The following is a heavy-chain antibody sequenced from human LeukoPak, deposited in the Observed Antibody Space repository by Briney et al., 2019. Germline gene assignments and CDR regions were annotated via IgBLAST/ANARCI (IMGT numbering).Heavy chain of an antibody. CDR2: ISKSSSTM. J-gene: IGHJ4*02. CDR3: AKGDYSFDY. CDR1: GFTFSDYT. V-gene: IGHV3-48*02. Sequence: PGGSLRLSCAVSGFTFSDYTMNWVRQAPGKGLEWVSYISKSSSTMYYADSVKGRFTISRDNAKNSLYLQMNSLRDEGTAVYYCAKGDYSFDYWGQGTLVTVSS.